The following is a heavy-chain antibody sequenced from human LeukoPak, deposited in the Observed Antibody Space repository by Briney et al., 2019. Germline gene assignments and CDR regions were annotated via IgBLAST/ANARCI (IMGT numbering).Heavy chain of an antibody. J-gene: IGHJ4*02. V-gene: IGHV1-2*02. CDR3: ARDLTGVEGFDY. D-gene: IGHD1-14*01. CDR1: GYTFTGYY. CDR2: INPNSGGT. Sequence: ASVEVSCKASGYTFTGYYMHWVRQAPGQGLEWMGWINPNSGGTNYAQKFQGRVTMTRDTSISTAYMELSRLRSDGTAVYYCARDLTGVEGFDYWGQGTLVTVSS.